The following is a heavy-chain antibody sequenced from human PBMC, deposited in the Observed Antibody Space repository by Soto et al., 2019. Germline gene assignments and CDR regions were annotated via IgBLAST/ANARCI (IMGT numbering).Heavy chain of an antibody. V-gene: IGHV5-51*03. D-gene: IGHD4-17*01. J-gene: IGHJ4*02. CDR3: ARQDGDGLFYFDY. CDR1: GYTFNIYW. CDR2: IYPVDSDT. Sequence: EVQLVQSGAEVKKPGESLKISCKGSGYTFNIYWIAWVRQMPGKGLEWMGVIYPVDSDTRYSPSFQGQVTISVDKSINTAYLQWSSLHASDTAIYYCARQDGDGLFYFDYWGQGTPVTVSS.